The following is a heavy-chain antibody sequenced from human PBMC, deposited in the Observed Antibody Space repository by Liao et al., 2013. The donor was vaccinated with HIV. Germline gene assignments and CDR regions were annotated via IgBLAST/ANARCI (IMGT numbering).Heavy chain of an antibody. Sequence: QVQLVQWGAGLVKPSETLSLTCAVYGESLSGYYWTWIRQAPGKGLEWIGEINHSGSTNYNPSLKSRVTVSVDPSKNQVSLKLSSVTAADTAVYYCARDYFYDSSGYGVGAYDIWSQGTMVTVSS. CDR3: ARDYFYDSSGYGVGAYDI. CDR1: GESLSGYY. J-gene: IGHJ3*02. V-gene: IGHV4-34*01. D-gene: IGHD3-22*01. CDR2: INHSGST.